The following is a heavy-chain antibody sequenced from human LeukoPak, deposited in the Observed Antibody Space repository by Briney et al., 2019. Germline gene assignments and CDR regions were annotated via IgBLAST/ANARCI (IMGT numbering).Heavy chain of an antibody. CDR3: ARGVAAAGVGWFDP. CDR2: IYYSGST. CDR1: GGSISSHY. Sequence: SETLSLTCTVSGGSISSHYWSWIRQPPGKGLEWIGYIYYSGSTNYNPSLKSRVTISVDTSKNQFSLKLSSVTAADTAVYYCARGVAAAGVGWFDPWGQGTLVTVSS. V-gene: IGHV4-59*11. J-gene: IGHJ5*02. D-gene: IGHD6-13*01.